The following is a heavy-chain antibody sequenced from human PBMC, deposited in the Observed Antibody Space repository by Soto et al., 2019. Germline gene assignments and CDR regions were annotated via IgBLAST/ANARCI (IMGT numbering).Heavy chain of an antibody. CDR2: MSYDGSNK. CDR1: GFTFSTYA. D-gene: IGHD6-13*01. CDR3: VRERVAAQYFDY. V-gene: IGHV3-30-3*01. J-gene: IGHJ4*02. Sequence: GSLRLSCAASGFTFSTYAMHWVRQAPGKGLEWMAVMSYDGSNKYYADSVKGRFSISRDNSMNTLFLQMNSLRAEDTAVYYCVRERVAAQYFDYWGQGTLVTVSS.